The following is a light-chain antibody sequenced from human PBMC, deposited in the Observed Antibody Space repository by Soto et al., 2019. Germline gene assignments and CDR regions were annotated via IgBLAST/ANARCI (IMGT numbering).Light chain of an antibody. J-gene: IGLJ1*01. Sequence: QSVLTQPASVSGSPGQSITISCTGTSSDVGGYNRVSWYQQHPGKAPKLIIYDVTIRPSGVSNRLAGSKSGNTASLTISGLQAEDEAEYDCSSYTTSSTLEGVFGTGTKLTVL. V-gene: IGLV2-14*01. CDR3: SSYTTSSTLEGV. CDR2: DVT. CDR1: SSDVGGYNR.